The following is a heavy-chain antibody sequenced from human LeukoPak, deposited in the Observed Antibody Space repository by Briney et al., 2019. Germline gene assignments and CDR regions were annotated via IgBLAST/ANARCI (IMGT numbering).Heavy chain of an antibody. D-gene: IGHD3-22*01. CDR2: IYPGDSDT. J-gene: IGHJ4*02. CDR3: ARGLYDSSGYYRLFDY. Sequence: GESLKISCKGSGYSFTSYWIGCVRQMPGKGLEWMGIIYPGDSDTRYSPSFQGQVTISADKSISTAYLQWSSLKASDTAMYYCARGLYDSSGYYRLFDYWGQGTLVTVSS. V-gene: IGHV5-51*01. CDR1: GYSFTSYW.